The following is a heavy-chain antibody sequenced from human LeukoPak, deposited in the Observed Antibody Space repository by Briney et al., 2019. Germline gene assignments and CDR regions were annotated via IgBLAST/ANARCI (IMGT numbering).Heavy chain of an antibody. J-gene: IGHJ4*01. CDR2: HDSAGGGT. CDR1: GFILNRYP. CDR3: ARYGFVWPVTAYMDF. D-gene: IGHD3-16*01. V-gene: IGHV3-74*01. Sequence: GGSLRLSCSASGFILNRYPMHWVRQAPGQGLEWVSRHDSAGGGTNYADSVRGRFTIFRDNVKSTLYLQINSLRDEDTALYYCARYGFVWPVTAYMDFWGQGTLVSVSS.